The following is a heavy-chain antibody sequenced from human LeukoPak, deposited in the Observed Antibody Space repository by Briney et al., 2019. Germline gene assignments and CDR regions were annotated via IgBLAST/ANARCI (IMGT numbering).Heavy chain of an antibody. CDR1: GFTFSRYW. V-gene: IGHV3-74*01. D-gene: IGHD6-13*01. CDR3: ARRPYSSSWYYFDY. Sequence: QPGGSLRLSCVVSGFTFSRYWMHWVRQAPGKGLVWVSRIKGDGTITHYADSVKGRFTISRDNAKNSLYLQMNSLRAEDTAVYYCARRPYSSSWYYFDYWGQGTLVTVSS. CDR2: IKGDGTIT. J-gene: IGHJ4*02.